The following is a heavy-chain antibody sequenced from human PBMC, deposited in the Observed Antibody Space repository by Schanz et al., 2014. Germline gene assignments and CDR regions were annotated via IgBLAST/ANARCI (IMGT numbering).Heavy chain of an antibody. CDR1: GFTFSTHA. CDR3: AKSLESCPGGRWSRGYFDY. J-gene: IGHJ4*02. CDR2: ISGDHRNT. Sequence: EMQLLESGGGLIQPGGSLRLSCAASGFTFSTHAMSWVRQAPGKGLEWVSAISGDHRNTFYADSVKGRFTISRDNSKNTLYLQMNSRRAEDTAVYYCAKSLESCPGGRWSRGYFDYWGQGTLVTVSS. V-gene: IGHV3-23*01. D-gene: IGHD2-8*02.